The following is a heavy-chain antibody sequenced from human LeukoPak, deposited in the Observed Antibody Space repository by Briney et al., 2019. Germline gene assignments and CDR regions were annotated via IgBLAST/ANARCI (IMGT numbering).Heavy chain of an antibody. CDR2: ISHDGSYK. V-gene: IGHV3-30*18. CDR3: AKDEAADGLHSYYGMDV. J-gene: IGHJ6*02. CDR1: GFTFSHYG. D-gene: IGHD6-13*01. Sequence: GGSLRLSCAASGFTFSHYGLHWVRQAPGKGLEWVAIISHDGSYKYYADSVRGRFTISRDNSKNTLYLQMASLRAEDTALYYCAKDEAADGLHSYYGMDVWGQGTTVTVSS.